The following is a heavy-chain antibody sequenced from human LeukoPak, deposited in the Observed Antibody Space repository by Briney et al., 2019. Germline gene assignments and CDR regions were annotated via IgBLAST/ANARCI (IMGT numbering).Heavy chain of an antibody. CDR2: IYYSGST. Sequence: SETLSLTCTVSGGSISSGGYYWSWIRQHPGKGLEWIGYIYYSGSTYYNPSLKSRVTISVDTSKNQFSLKLSSVTAADTAVYYCARGSLTDGSFDYWGQGTLVTVSS. CDR1: GGSISSGGYY. J-gene: IGHJ4*02. D-gene: IGHD3-9*01. CDR3: ARGSLTDGSFDY. V-gene: IGHV4-31*03.